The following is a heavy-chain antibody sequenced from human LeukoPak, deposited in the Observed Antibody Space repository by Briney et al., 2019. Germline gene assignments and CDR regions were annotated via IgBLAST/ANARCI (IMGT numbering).Heavy chain of an antibody. V-gene: IGHV3-48*01. CDR1: GFTSSSYS. CDR3: ARASYDSSGYYLGAGARADY. J-gene: IGHJ4*02. Sequence: PGGSLRLSCAASGFTSSSYSMNWVRQAPGKGLEWVSYISSSSNTIYYAGSVKGRFTISRDNAKNSLYLQMNSLRAEDTAVYYCARASYDSSGYYLGAGARADYWGQGTLVTVSS. CDR2: ISSSSNTI. D-gene: IGHD3-22*01.